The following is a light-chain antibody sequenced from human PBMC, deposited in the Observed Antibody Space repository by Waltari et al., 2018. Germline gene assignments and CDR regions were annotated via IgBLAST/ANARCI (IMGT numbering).Light chain of an antibody. Sequence: QSVLTQPPSVSAAPGQKVTISCSGSSSNIGNNYVSWYQQLPGTAPKLLIYENNRRPSGLPDLSAGPTSGTSATLGITGLQTGDEADYYCGTWDSSLGAVVFGGGTKLTVL. J-gene: IGLJ2*01. CDR1: SSNIGNNY. CDR2: ENN. V-gene: IGLV1-51*02. CDR3: GTWDSSLGAVV.